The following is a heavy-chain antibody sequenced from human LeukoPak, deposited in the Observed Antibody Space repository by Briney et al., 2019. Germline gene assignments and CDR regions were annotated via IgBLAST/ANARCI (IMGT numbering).Heavy chain of an antibody. CDR2: IYYSGST. Sequence: ETSETLSLTCTVSGGSISSYYWSWIRQPPGKGLEWIGYIYYSGSTNYNPSLKSRVTISVDTPKNQFSLKLSSVTAADTAVYYCARDAGGVDYWGQGTLVTVSS. CDR3: ARDAGGVDY. V-gene: IGHV4-59*01. CDR1: GGSISSYY. J-gene: IGHJ4*02.